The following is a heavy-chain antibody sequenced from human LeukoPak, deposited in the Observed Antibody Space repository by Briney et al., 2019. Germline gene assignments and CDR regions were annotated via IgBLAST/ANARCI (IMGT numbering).Heavy chain of an antibody. CDR1: GFTFRNHG. V-gene: IGHV3-33*01. Sequence: GGSLRLSCEASGFTFRNHGMHWVRQPPGKGLEWVAVIWYDGSNQYYADSVKGRFTISGDNSKNTQSLQMNSLRVEDTAVYYCARDIASRRLDYWGQGTLVTVSS. CDR3: ARDIASRRLDY. D-gene: IGHD6-13*01. CDR2: IWYDGSNQ. J-gene: IGHJ4*02.